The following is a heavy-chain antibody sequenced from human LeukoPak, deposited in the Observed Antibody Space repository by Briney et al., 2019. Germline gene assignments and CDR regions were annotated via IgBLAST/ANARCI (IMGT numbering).Heavy chain of an antibody. J-gene: IGHJ5*02. CDR1: GGSITSSSYY. CDR3: ARGDLLVVTVSRPDTWFDP. V-gene: IGHV4-39*01. D-gene: IGHD2-21*02. Sequence: SETLSLTCTVSGGSITSSSYYWGWIRQPPGKGLEWIGTISYSGGTYYNPSLKSRVTLSVDTFKNQFSLKLNSVTAADTALYYCARGDLLVVTVSRPDTWFDPWVQGTLVTVSS. CDR2: ISYSGGT.